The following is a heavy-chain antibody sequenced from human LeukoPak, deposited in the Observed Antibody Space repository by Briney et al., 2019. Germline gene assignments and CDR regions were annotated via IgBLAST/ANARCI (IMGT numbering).Heavy chain of an antibody. D-gene: IGHD6-19*01. J-gene: IGHJ6*03. CDR1: GGSISSGDYY. CDR2: IYYSGST. CDR3: ANTMGIAVAGTPHYYMDV. Sequence: PSETLSLTCTVSGGSISSGDYYWSWVRQPPGKGLEWIGYIYYSGSTNYNPSLKSRVTISVDTSKNQFSLKLSSVTAADTALYYCANTMGIAVAGTPHYYMDVWGKGTTVTVFS. V-gene: IGHV4-61*08.